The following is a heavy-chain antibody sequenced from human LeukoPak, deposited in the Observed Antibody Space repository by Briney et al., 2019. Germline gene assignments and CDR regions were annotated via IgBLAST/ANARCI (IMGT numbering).Heavy chain of an antibody. D-gene: IGHD2-2*01. Sequence: PGGSLRLSCAASGFTFSSYAMSWVRQAPGKGLEWVSAISGSGGSTYYADSVKGRFTISRDNSENTLYLQMNSLRAEDTAVYYCAKNGQLLSAYYFDYWGQGTLVTVSS. J-gene: IGHJ4*02. CDR3: AKNGQLLSAYYFDY. CDR1: GFTFSSYA. V-gene: IGHV3-23*01. CDR2: ISGSGGST.